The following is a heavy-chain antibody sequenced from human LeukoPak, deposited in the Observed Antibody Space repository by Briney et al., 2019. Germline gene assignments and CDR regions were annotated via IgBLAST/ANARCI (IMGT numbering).Heavy chain of an antibody. CDR1: GGSISSSSYY. J-gene: IGHJ6*03. CDR2: INHSGST. CDR3: ARQYSYYYYYMDV. V-gene: IGHV4-39*01. D-gene: IGHD2-15*01. Sequence: PSETLSLTCTVSGGSISSSSYYWSWIRQPPGKRLEWIGEINHSGSTNYNPSLKSRVTISVDTSKNQFSLKLSSVTAADTAVYYCARQYSYYYYYMDVWGKGTTVTISS.